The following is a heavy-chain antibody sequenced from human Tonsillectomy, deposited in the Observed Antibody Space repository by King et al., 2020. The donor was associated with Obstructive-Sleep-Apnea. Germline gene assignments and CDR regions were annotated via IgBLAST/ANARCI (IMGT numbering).Heavy chain of an antibody. J-gene: IGHJ6*02. CDR3: AHSRFSSSLWGMDV. CDR2: IYWDDDK. CDR1: GFSLSRSGVG. Sequence: TLKESGPTLVKPTQTLTLTCTFSGFSLSRSGVGVGWIRHPPGKALEWLALIYWDDDKRSIPSLKSRVTITKDTSKNQVVLTMTNMDPVDTATYYCAHSRFSSSLWGMDVWGQGTTVTVSS. V-gene: IGHV2-5*02. D-gene: IGHD6-13*01.